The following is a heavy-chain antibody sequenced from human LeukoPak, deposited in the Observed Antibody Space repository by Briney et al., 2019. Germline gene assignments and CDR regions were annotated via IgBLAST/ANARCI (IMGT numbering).Heavy chain of an antibody. V-gene: IGHV4-4*02. Sequence: SGTLSLTCAVSGGSISSSNWWSWVRQPPGKGLEWIGEIYHSGSTNYNPSLKSRVTISVDTSKNQFSLKLSSVTAAYTAVYYCARDRSTPYGYFDSWGQGTLITVSS. D-gene: IGHD2-15*01. CDR2: IYHSGST. CDR1: GGSISSSNW. CDR3: ARDRSTPYGYFDS. J-gene: IGHJ4*02.